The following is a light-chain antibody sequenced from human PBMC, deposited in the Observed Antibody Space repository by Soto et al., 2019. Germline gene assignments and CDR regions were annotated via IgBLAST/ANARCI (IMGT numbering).Light chain of an antibody. V-gene: IGKV3-15*01. Sequence: EIVMTQSLATLSVSPGGRATLSCRASQSVGSNLAWYQQKPGQAPRLLIYDASTRATGIPARFSGSGSGTEFTLTISSLQSEDFAVYYCQQRTRWPMTFGQGTRLEI. J-gene: IGKJ5*01. CDR1: QSVGSN. CDR3: QQRTRWPMT. CDR2: DAS.